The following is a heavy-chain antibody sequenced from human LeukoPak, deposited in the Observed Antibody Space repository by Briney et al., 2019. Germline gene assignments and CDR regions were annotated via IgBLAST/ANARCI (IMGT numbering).Heavy chain of an antibody. CDR2: IKSKTDGGTT. Sequence: GGSLRLSCAASGFTFSNAWMSWVRQAPGKGLEWVGRIKSKTDGGTTDYAAPVKGRCTISRDDSKNTLYLQMNSLKTEDTAVYYCTARYCRSTSCYGEYFQRWGQGTLVTVSS. D-gene: IGHD2-2*01. J-gene: IGHJ1*01. V-gene: IGHV3-15*01. CDR3: TARYCRSTSCYGEYFQR. CDR1: GFTFSNAW.